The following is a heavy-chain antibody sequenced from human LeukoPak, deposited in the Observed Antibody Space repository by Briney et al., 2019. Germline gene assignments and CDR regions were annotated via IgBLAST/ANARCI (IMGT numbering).Heavy chain of an antibody. V-gene: IGHV3-74*01. J-gene: IGHJ4*02. D-gene: IGHD5-24*01. CDR1: GFTFSSYW. CDR2: INSDGSST. Sequence: GGSLRLSCAASGFTFSSYWMHWVRQAPGKGLVWVSRINSDGSSTSYADSVKGRFTISRDNSKNTLYLQMNSLRAEDTAVYYCAKDPNGYNYRYYFDYWGQGTLVTVSS. CDR3: AKDPNGYNYRYYFDY.